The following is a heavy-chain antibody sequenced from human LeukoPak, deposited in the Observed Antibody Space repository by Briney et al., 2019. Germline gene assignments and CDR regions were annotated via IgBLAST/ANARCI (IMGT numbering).Heavy chain of an antibody. V-gene: IGHV4-39*07. D-gene: IGHD6-13*01. CDR1: GGSVSSSSYY. J-gene: IGHJ6*02. Sequence: PSETLSLTCTVSGGSVSSSSYYWGWIRQPPGKGLEWIGSIYYSGSTYYNPSLKSRVTISVDTSKNQFSLKLSSVTAADTAVYYCALPIGPYSSSWYGGMDVWGQGTTVTVSS. CDR2: IYYSGST. CDR3: ALPIGPYSSSWYGGMDV.